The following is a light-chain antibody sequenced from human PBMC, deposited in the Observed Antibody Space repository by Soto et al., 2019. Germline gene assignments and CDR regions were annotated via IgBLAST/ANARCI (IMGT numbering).Light chain of an antibody. Sequence: QTVVTQPPSASGTPGQRVTISCSGSSSNLGSNTVNWYQQLPGTAPKLLIYTNNQRPSGVSDRFSGSKSGTSASLAISGLQSEDEADYYCAAWDDPLNGYVVGTGTKLTVL. CDR1: SSNLGSNT. J-gene: IGLJ1*01. CDR3: AAWDDPLNGYV. CDR2: TNN. V-gene: IGLV1-44*01.